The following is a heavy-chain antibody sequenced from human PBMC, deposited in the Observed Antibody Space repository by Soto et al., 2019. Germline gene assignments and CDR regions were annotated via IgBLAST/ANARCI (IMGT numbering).Heavy chain of an antibody. CDR2: IKSKTDGGTT. CDR1: GFTFSNAW. D-gene: IGHD3-22*01. V-gene: IGHV3-15*01. Sequence: GGSLRLSCAASGFTFSNAWMSWVRQAPGKGLEWVGRIKSKTDGGTTDYAAPVKGRFTISRDDSKNTLYLQMNSLKTEDTAVYYCTTDITMIVVVSRRFDPWGQGTLVTVSS. CDR3: TTDITMIVVVSRRFDP. J-gene: IGHJ5*02.